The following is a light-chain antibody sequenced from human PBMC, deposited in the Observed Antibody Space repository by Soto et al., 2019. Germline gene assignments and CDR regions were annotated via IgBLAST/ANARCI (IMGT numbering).Light chain of an antibody. Sequence: EIVLTQSPATLSLSPGERAPLSCRASQSVSSYLAWYQQKPGQTPRLLIYDASNRATDIPARFSGSGSGTDFTLTISSLEPEDFAVYYCQQRSNWPVTFGQGTRVEIK. J-gene: IGKJ1*01. CDR2: DAS. CDR3: QQRSNWPVT. CDR1: QSVSSY. V-gene: IGKV3-11*01.